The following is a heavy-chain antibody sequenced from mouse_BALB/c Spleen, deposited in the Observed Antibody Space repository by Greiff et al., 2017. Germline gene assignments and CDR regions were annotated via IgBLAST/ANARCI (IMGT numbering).Heavy chain of an antibody. D-gene: IGHD2-14*01. CDR2: ISSGSSTI. CDR3: ARSDYRYDNAMDY. CDR1: GFTFSSFG. Sequence: EVKVVESGGGLVRPGGSRKLSCAASGFTFSSFGMHWVRQAPEKGLEWVAYISSGSSTIYYADTVKGRFTISRDNPKNTLFLQMTSLRSEDTAMYYCARSDYRYDNAMDYWGQGTSVTVSS. V-gene: IGHV5-17*02. J-gene: IGHJ4*01.